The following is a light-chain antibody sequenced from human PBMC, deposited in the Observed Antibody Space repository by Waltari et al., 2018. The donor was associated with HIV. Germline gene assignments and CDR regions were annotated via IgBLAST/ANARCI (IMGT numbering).Light chain of an antibody. CDR1: SSDVGGYNY. CDR2: EVS. V-gene: IGLV2-14*01. Sequence: QSALTQPASVSGSPGQSITISCTGTSSDVGGYNYVSWYQKHPGKAPKLMIYEVSNRPSWVSNRFSGSKSGNTASLTISGLQAEDEADYYCSSYTSSSTPYVFGTGTKVTVL. CDR3: SSYTSSSTPYV. J-gene: IGLJ1*01.